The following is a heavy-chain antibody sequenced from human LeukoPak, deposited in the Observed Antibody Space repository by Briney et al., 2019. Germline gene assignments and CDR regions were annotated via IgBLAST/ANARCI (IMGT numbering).Heavy chain of an antibody. J-gene: IGHJ4*02. CDR3: ARDRDLYCSGGSCYPGYFDY. CDR1: GYTFTSYY. CDR2: INPSGGST. D-gene: IGHD2-15*01. Sequence: ASVKVSCKASGYTFTSYYMHWVRQAPGQGLEWMGIINPSGGSTSYAQKFQGRVTMIRDTSTSTVYMELSSLRSEDTAVYYCARDRDLYCSGGSCYPGYFDYWGQGTLVTVSS. V-gene: IGHV1-46*01.